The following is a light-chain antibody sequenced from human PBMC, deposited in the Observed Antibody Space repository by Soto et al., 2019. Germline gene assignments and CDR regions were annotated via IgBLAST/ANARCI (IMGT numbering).Light chain of an antibody. J-gene: IGKJ4*01. V-gene: IGKV3-11*01. CDR1: QSVTSF. Sequence: EIVLTQSRVTLSLSPGERATLSCRASQSVTSFLAWYQQKPGQAPRLLIYDVSQRATGIPARFSGSGSGTDFTLTISSLEPEDFAVYYCQQRSNWPLTFGGGTKVEIK. CDR2: DVS. CDR3: QQRSNWPLT.